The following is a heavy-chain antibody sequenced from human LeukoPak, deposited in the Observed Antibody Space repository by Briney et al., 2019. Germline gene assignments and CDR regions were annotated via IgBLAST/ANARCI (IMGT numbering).Heavy chain of an antibody. CDR3: ARETAGYYDFWSGYYCLDY. J-gene: IGHJ4*02. V-gene: IGHV3-30*04. Sequence: GGSLRLSCAASGFTFSSYAMHAVRQAPGKGLEWVAVISYDGSNKYYADSVKGRFTISRDNSKNTLYLQMNSLRAEDTAVYYCARETAGYYDFWSGYYCLDYWGQGTLVTVSS. CDR2: ISYDGSNK. CDR1: GFTFSSYA. D-gene: IGHD3-3*01.